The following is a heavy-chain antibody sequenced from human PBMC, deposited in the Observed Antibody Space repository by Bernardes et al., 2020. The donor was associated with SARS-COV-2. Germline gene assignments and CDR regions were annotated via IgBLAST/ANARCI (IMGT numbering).Heavy chain of an antibody. V-gene: IGHV3-30*03. D-gene: IGHD3-3*01. Sequence: GGSLRLSCVGSGMPLGTYAMHWVRQAPGNGLEWLAFISYDGSHKYYADSVKGRFTVSRDSSKNTLYLEIKSLGAEDTAVYYCARDRRAGIPIFGALLSVAMDVWGQGTTVTVSS. CDR3: ARDRRAGIPIFGALLSVAMDV. CDR2: ISYDGSHK. J-gene: IGHJ6*02. CDR1: GMPLGTYA.